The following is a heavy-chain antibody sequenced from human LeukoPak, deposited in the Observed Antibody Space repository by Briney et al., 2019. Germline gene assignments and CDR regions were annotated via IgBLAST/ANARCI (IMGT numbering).Heavy chain of an antibody. V-gene: IGHV1-18*01. CDR3: ARVGSDTAMGVFDY. D-gene: IGHD5-18*01. CDR2: ISGYNVNT. Sequence: ASVKVSCKASGYTFTSYGISWLRQAPGQGVEWMGWISGYNVNTNYAEKLQDRVTMTTDTSTSTAYMELRSLRSDDTAVYYCARVGSDTAMGVFDYWGQGTLVIVSS. J-gene: IGHJ4*02. CDR1: GYTFTSYG.